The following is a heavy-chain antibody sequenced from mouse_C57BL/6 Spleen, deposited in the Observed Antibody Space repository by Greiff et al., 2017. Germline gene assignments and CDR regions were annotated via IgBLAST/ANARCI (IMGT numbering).Heavy chain of an antibody. CDR2: IYPGDGDT. CDR1: GYAFSSSW. Sequence: VQLQQSGPELVKPGASVKISCKASGYAFSSSWMNWVKQRPGKGLEWIGRIYPGDGDTNYNGKFKGKATLTADKSSSTAYMQLSSLTSEDSAVYFCARDGYYSPYAMDYWGQGTSVTVSS. V-gene: IGHV1-82*01. CDR3: ARDGYYSPYAMDY. J-gene: IGHJ4*01. D-gene: IGHD2-3*01.